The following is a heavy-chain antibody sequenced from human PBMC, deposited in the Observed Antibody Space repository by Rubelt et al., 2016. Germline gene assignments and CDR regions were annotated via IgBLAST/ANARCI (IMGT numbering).Heavy chain of an antibody. CDR2: ISADNGNT. D-gene: IGHD6-19*01. Sequence: QVQLVQSGAEVKKPGASVKVSCKASGYTFTSYGISWVRQAPGQGLEWMGWISADNGNTNYAQKLQGRVHMTTDTSPSTASRELRSLGSDDTAVYYCARDRTWLVPGLDAFDIWGQGTMVTVSS. CDR3: ARDRTWLVPGLDAFDI. V-gene: IGHV1-18*01. J-gene: IGHJ3*02. CDR1: GYTFTSYG.